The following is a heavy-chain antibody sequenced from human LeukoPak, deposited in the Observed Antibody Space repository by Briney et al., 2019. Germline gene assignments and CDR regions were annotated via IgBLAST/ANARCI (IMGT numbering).Heavy chain of an antibody. CDR1: GFSFSSYW. D-gene: IGHD7-27*01. J-gene: IGHJ4*02. Sequence: PGGSLRLSCAASGFSFSSYWMHWVRQAPGKGLVWVSRINSDGSSTTYADSVKGRFTISRDNAKNTLYLQMNSLRAEDTAVYYCAKNTDWGYFDYWGQGTLVTVSS. V-gene: IGHV3-74*01. CDR2: INSDGSST. CDR3: AKNTDWGYFDY.